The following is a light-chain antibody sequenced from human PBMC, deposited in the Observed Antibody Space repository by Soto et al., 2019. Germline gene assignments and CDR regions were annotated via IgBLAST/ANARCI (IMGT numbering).Light chain of an antibody. CDR3: SSYRDSSTLV. Sequence: QSALTQPASVSGSPGQSITMSCTGTSSDVGGYNYVSWYQQYPGKAPKLMIYDVSNRPSGVSNRFSGSKSGNTASLTISGLQAEDEADYYCSSYRDSSTLVFGGGTKLTVL. V-gene: IGLV2-14*01. CDR2: DVS. CDR1: SSDVGGYNY. J-gene: IGLJ2*01.